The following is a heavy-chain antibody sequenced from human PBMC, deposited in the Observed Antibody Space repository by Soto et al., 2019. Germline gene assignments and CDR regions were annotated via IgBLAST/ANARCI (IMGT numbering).Heavy chain of an antibody. D-gene: IGHD4-17*01. CDR3: AGDPPPEAYPDYFPHDALEI. CDR2: IGRSGSPI. J-gene: IGHJ3*02. CDR1: GFSLSTYE. V-gene: IGHV3-48*03. Sequence: EVQLVESGGGLVQPGGSLTLSCAASGFSLSTYEMNWVRQAPGKGLEWVSYIGRSGSPIYYADSVKGRFTISRDNAKNSLYLQMHSLRAEDTAVYYCAGDPPPEAYPDYFPHDALEIWGQGTMVTVSS.